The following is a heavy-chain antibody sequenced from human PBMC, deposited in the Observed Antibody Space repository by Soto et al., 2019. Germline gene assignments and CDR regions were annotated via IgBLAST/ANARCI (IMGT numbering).Heavy chain of an antibody. V-gene: IGHV4-59*01. D-gene: IGHD2-15*01. CDR3: AREWSGFDY. Sequence: QVQLQESGPGLVKPSETLSLICTVSGGSMTPYQWTWVRQSPGRVLEWIAYMYSSGSSSYNPSLKRRVTMSVDTSRNQFSLKLNSATAADTAVYYCAREWSGFDYSGQGMLVTVSS. J-gene: IGHJ4*02. CDR1: GGSMTPYQ. CDR2: MYSSGSS.